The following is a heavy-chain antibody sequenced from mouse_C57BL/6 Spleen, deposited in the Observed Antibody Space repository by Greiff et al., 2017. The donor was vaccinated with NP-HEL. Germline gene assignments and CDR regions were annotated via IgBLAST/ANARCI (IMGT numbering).Heavy chain of an antibody. J-gene: IGHJ2*01. CDR3: ARHEEDTRRLYFDY. Sequence: VQGVESGAELVKPGASVKLSCKASGYTFTEYTTHWVKQRSGQGLEWIGWFYPGSGSIKYNEKFKDKATLTADKSSSTVYMELSRLTSEDSAVYFCARHEEDTRRLYFDYWGQGTTLTVSS. V-gene: IGHV1-62-2*01. CDR1: GYTFTEYT. CDR2: FYPGSGSI. D-gene: IGHD5-1-1*01.